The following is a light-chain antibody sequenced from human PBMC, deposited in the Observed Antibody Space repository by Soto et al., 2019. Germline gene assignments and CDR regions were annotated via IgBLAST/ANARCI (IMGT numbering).Light chain of an antibody. V-gene: IGKV1-39*01. CDR2: AAS. J-gene: IGKJ1*01. Sequence: DIQMTQSPSSLSASVGDRVTITCRASQSISNYLNWYQQKPGKAPNLLLDAASSMQSGVPSRFSGSGSETDFTLTISSLQPDDSANYCCQQSFIPLWTFGQGTKVEV. CDR3: QQSFIPLWT. CDR1: QSISNY.